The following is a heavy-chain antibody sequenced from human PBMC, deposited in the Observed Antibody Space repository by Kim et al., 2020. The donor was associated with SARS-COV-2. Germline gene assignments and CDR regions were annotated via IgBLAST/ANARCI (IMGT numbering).Heavy chain of an antibody. D-gene: IGHD3-22*01. CDR3: ARALRTYYYDSSGYSAPPLGY. Sequence: ASVKVSCKASGYTFTSYAMHWVRQAPGQRLEWMGWINAGNGNTKYSQKFQGRVTITRDTSASTAYMELSSLRSEDTAVYYCARALRTYYYDSSGYSAPPLGYWGQGTLVTVSS. CDR2: INAGNGNT. CDR1: GYTFTSYA. J-gene: IGHJ4*02. V-gene: IGHV1-3*01.